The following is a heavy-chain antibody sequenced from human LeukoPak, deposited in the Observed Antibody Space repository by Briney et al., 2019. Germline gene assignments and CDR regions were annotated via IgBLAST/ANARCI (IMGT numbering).Heavy chain of an antibody. J-gene: IGHJ4*02. Sequence: GGSLRLSCAASGFTFSSYAMSWVRQAPGKGREGGSGISGSGGSTYYADSVKGRFTISRDNSKNTLYLQMNSLRAEDTAVYYCANLRATSPYWGQGTLVTLSS. V-gene: IGHV3-23*01. CDR3: ANLRATSPY. D-gene: IGHD1-26*01. CDR2: ISGSGGST. CDR1: GFTFSSYA.